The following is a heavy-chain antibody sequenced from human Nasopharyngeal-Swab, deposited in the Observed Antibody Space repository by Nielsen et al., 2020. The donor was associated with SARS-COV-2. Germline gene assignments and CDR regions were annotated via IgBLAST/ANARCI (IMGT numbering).Heavy chain of an antibody. CDR3: ARRLDCTGGVCYSPEFDY. D-gene: IGHD2-8*02. CDR2: INHSGST. V-gene: IGHV4-34*01. Sequence: SETLSLTCAVYGGSFSGYYWSWIRQPPGKGLEWIGEINHSGSTNYNPSLKSRVTISVDTSKNQFSLKLCSVTAADTAVYYCARRLDCTGGVCYSPEFDYWGQGTLVTVSS. CDR1: GGSFSGYY. J-gene: IGHJ4*02.